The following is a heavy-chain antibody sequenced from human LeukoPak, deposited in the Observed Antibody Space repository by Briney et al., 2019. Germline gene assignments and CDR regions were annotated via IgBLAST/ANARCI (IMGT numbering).Heavy chain of an antibody. D-gene: IGHD4-17*01. CDR2: INPSGGST. J-gene: IGHJ4*02. V-gene: IGHV1-46*01. CDR3: ARAANTVTTIRYFDY. CDR1: GYTFTSYY. Sequence: ASVKVSCKASGYTFTSYYMHWVRQAPGQGLEWMGIINPSGGSTSYAQKFQGRVTMTRDMSTSTVYMELSSLRSEDTAVYYCARAANTVTTIRYFDYWGQGTLLTVSS.